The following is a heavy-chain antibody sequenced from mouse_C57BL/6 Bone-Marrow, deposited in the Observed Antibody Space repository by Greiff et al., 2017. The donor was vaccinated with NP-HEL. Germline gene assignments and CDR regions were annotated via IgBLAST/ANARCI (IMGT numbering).Heavy chain of an antibody. CDR3: AREAYDYPWFAY. Sequence: VQLKESGPELVKPGASVKISCKASGYSFTGYYMNWVKQSPEKSLEWIGEINPSTGGTTYNQKFKAKATLTVDKSSSTAYMQLKSLTSEDSAVYYCAREAYDYPWFAYWGQGTLVTVSA. CDR2: INPSTGGT. CDR1: GYSFTGYY. V-gene: IGHV1-42*01. J-gene: IGHJ3*01. D-gene: IGHD2-4*01.